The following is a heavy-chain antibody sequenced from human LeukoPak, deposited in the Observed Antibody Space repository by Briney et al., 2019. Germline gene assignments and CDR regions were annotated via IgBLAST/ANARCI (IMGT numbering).Heavy chain of an antibody. V-gene: IGHV1-46*01. CDR1: GYTFTSYY. D-gene: IGHD2-21*02. Sequence: ASVKVSCKASGYTFTSYYMHWVRQAPGQGLEWMGIINPSGGSTSYAQKFQGRVTMTRDMSTSTVYMELSSLRSEDTAVYYCARAKVTFLGLRRGLEDAFDIWGQGTMVTVSS. J-gene: IGHJ3*02. CDR2: INPSGGST. CDR3: ARAKVTFLGLRRGLEDAFDI.